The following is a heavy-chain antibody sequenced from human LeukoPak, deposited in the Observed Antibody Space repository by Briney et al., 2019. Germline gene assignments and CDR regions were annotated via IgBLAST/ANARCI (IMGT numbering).Heavy chain of an antibody. J-gene: IGHJ4*02. D-gene: IGHD5-18*01. V-gene: IGHV1-24*01. CDR3: ATNVDTAMDPYFDY. CDR1: GYTLTELS. Sequence: ASVKVSCKVSGYTLTELSMHWVRQAPGKGLEWMGGFDSEDGETIYAQKFQGRVTMTEDTSTDTAYMELSSLRSEDTAVYYCATNVDTAMDPYFDYWGQGTLVTVSS. CDR2: FDSEDGET.